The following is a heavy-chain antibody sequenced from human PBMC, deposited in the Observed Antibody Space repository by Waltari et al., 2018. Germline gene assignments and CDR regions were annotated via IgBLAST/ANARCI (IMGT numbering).Heavy chain of an antibody. CDR2: ISYDGSNK. J-gene: IGHJ4*02. V-gene: IGHV3-30*04. CDR3: AREVVVAVYFDY. D-gene: IGHD2-15*01. Sequence: QVQLLESGGGVVQPGRSLRPPCAASGFTFSRYAMHWVRQAPGKGLEWVAVISYDGSNKYYADSVKGRFTISRDNSKNTLYLQMNSLRAEDTAVYYCAREVVVAVYFDYWGQGTLVTVSS. CDR1: GFTFSRYA.